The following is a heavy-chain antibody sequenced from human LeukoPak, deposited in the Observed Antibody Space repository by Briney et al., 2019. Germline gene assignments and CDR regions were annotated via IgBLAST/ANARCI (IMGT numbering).Heavy chain of an antibody. D-gene: IGHD2-8*01. J-gene: IGHJ4*02. V-gene: IGHV4-34*01. CDR2: INHSGST. Sequence: SETLSLTCAVYGGSFSGYYWSWIRQPPGKGLEWIGEINHSGSTNYNPSLKSRVTISVDTSKNQFSLKLSSVTAADTAVYYCAGGLNGMRDYWGQGTLVTVSS. CDR3: AGGLNGMRDY. CDR1: GGSFSGYY.